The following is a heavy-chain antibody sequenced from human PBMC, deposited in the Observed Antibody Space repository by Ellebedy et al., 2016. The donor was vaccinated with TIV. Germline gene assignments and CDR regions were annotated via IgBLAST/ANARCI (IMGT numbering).Heavy chain of an antibody. V-gene: IGHV3-15*07. CDR2: IKSKTDGGTT. Sequence: GESLKISCAASGFIFSNAWMNWVRQAPGKGLEWVGRIKSKTDGGTTEYAAPVKGRFTISRDDSKNMLYLQMNSLNTEDTAVYYCARDWTRGGGYFASWFDPWGQGTPVTVSS. CDR1: GFIFSNAW. J-gene: IGHJ5*02. CDR3: ARDWTRGGGYFASWFDP. D-gene: IGHD2/OR15-2a*01.